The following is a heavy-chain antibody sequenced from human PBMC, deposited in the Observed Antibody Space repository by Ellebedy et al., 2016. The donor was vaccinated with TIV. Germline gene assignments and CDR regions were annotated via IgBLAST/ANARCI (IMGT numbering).Heavy chain of an antibody. CDR1: GFTVSSNY. CDR2: IYSGGST. V-gene: IGHV3-53*01. Sequence: GESLKISCAASGFTVSSNYMSWVRQAPGKGLEWVSVIYSGGSTYYADSGKGRFTISRDNSKNTLYLQMNSLRAEDTAVYYCARGYSSSWYESYYGMDVWGQGTTVTVSS. CDR3: ARGYSSSWYESYYGMDV. J-gene: IGHJ6*02. D-gene: IGHD6-13*01.